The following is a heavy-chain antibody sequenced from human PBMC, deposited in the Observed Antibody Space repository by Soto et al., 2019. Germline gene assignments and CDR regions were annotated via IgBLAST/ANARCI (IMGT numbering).Heavy chain of an antibody. Sequence: GASVKVSCKVSGGAFTNYSLNWVRHAPGQGLEWLGGIVPLHNTSNYSLKFLGRVSVTADTSSETGCMHLSCLTSDDPATYYCAMSADSNPLYYHGMDVRGQGTTVTVAS. CDR1: GGAFTNYS. D-gene: IGHD2-15*01. CDR3: AMSADSNPLYYHGMDV. J-gene: IGHJ6*02. V-gene: IGHV1-69*08. CDR2: IVPLHNTS.